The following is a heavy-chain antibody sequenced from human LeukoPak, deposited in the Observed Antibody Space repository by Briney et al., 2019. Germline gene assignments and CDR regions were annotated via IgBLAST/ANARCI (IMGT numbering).Heavy chain of an antibody. D-gene: IGHD3-10*01. V-gene: IGHV3-48*02. Sequence: QPGGSLRLSCAASGFTFSSYSMDWVRQAPGKGLEWVSYISSSGSTIYYADSVKGRFTISRDNAKNSLYLQMNSLRDEDTAVYYCARGPQRCYGSGQDFDYWGQGTLVSVSS. J-gene: IGHJ4*02. CDR1: GFTFSSYS. CDR3: ARGPQRCYGSGQDFDY. CDR2: ISSSGSTI.